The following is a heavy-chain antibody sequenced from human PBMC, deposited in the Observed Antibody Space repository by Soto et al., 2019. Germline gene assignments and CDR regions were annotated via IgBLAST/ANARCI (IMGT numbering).Heavy chain of an antibody. J-gene: IGHJ4*02. CDR3: ARDVGRYCSGGSCYYYY. Sequence: QVQLVESGGGVVQHGRSLRLCCAASGFTFSSYAMHWVRQAPGKGLEWVAVISYDGSNKYYADSVKGRFTISRDNCKYTLYLQMNSLRAEDTAVYYCARDVGRYCSGGSCYYYYCRQGTLVTVSS. V-gene: IGHV3-30-3*01. CDR1: GFTFSSYA. CDR2: ISYDGSNK. D-gene: IGHD2-15*01.